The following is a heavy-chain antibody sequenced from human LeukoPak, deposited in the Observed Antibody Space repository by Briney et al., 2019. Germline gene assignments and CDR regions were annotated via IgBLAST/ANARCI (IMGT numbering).Heavy chain of an antibody. J-gene: IGHJ5*02. Sequence: GGSLRLSCAASGLTFSNYAMTGVRQAPGRGLEWVSALSASGGTTYYADSVKGRFTTSRDNSKNPLYLQMNSLRAEDTAVYYCAKLPREYCSSTSCPNWFDTWGQGTLVTVSS. CDR2: LSASGGTT. V-gene: IGHV3-23*01. CDR1: GLTFSNYA. CDR3: AKLPREYCSSTSCPNWFDT. D-gene: IGHD2-2*01.